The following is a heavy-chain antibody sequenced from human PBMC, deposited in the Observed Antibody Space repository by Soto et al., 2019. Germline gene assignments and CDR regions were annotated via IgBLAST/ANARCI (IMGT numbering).Heavy chain of an antibody. CDR1: GFTFSSYA. CDR3: ARAHPMAPMLRTAWGYFDY. D-gene: IGHD5-12*01. V-gene: IGHV3-30-3*01. CDR2: ISYDGSNK. J-gene: IGHJ4*02. Sequence: GGSLRLSCAASGFTFSSYAMHWVRQAPGKGLEWVAVISYDGSNKYYADSVKGRFTISRDNSKNTLYLQMNSLRAEDTAVYYCARAHPMAPMLRTAWGYFDYWGQGTLVTVSS.